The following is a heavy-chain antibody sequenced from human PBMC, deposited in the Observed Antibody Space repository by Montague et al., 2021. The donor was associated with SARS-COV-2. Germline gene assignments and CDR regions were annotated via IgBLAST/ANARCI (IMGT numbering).Heavy chain of an antibody. V-gene: IGHV3-48*03. CDR1: DFSFKNYE. J-gene: IGHJ6*02. Sequence: SLRLSCAASDFSFKNYEMNWVRQAPGRGLEWVAYISYSGSTKYYADSVKGRFTISRDNAKASLFLQMNSLRVEDTAIYYCTRDESETSGFDFWGQGTTVTVSS. CDR2: ISYSGSTK. D-gene: IGHD3-22*01. CDR3: TRDESETSGFDF.